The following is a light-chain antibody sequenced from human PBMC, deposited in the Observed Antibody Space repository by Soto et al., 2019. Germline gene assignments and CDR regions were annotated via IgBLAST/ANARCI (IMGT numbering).Light chain of an antibody. CDR3: QTWGTGIRV. V-gene: IGLV4-69*01. Sequence: QPVLTQSPSASASLGASVKLTCTLSSGHSNYAIAWHQQQPEKGPRYLMKVNSDGSHRKGDGIPDRFSGSNSGAQRYLTISSLQSEDEADYYCQTWGTGIRVFGTGTKLTVL. CDR1: SGHSNYA. J-gene: IGLJ1*01. CDR2: VNSDGSH.